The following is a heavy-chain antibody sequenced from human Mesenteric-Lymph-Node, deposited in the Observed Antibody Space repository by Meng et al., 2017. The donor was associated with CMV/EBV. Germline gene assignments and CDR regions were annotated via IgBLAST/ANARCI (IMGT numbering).Heavy chain of an antibody. D-gene: IGHD2-15*01. V-gene: IGHV3-7*01. J-gene: IGHJ4*02. Sequence: GESLKIACAASGFTFSTYWMSWVRQAPGKGLEWVANIKQDGSEKYYVDSVKGRFTISRDNAKNSLYLQMNSLRAEDTAVYYCARMLAIAVAVLDYWGQGTLVTVSS. CDR3: ARMLAIAVAVLDY. CDR1: GFTFSTYW. CDR2: IKQDGSEK.